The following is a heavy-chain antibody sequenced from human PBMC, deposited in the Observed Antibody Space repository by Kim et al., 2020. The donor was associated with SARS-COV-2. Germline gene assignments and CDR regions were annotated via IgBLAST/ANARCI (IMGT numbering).Heavy chain of an antibody. Sequence: SVKVSCKASGGTFSSYAISWVRQAPGQGLEWMGGIIPIFGTANYAQKFQGRVTITADESTSTAYMELSSLRSEDTAVYYCARGGYCSSTSCPRSASRYGMDVWGQGTTVTVSS. CDR2: IIPIFGTA. CDR3: ARGGYCSSTSCPRSASRYGMDV. D-gene: IGHD2-2*01. V-gene: IGHV1-69*13. CDR1: GGTFSSYA. J-gene: IGHJ6*02.